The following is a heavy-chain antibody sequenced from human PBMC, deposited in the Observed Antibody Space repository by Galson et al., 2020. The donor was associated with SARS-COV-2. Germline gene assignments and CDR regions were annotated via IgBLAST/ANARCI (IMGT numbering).Heavy chain of an antibody. CDR3: AKVGHGSGILFDASYYFDY. D-gene: IGHD3-10*01. CDR1: GFTFSSYA. CDR2: ISGSGGST. J-gene: IGHJ4*02. Sequence: GGSLRLSCAASGFTFSSYAMSWVRQAPGKGLEWVSAISGSGGSTYYADSVKGRFTISRDNSKNTLYLQMNSLRAEDTAVYYCAKVGHGSGILFDASYYFDYWGQGTLVTVSS. V-gene: IGHV3-23*01.